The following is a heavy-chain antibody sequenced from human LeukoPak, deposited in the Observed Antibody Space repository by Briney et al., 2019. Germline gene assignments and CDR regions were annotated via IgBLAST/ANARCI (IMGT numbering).Heavy chain of an antibody. D-gene: IGHD3-22*01. CDR2: ISWNSGSI. CDR3: ARDLVENYYDSIGYSLS. Sequence: QPGRSLRLSCAASGFTFDDYAMHWVRQAPGKGLEWVSGISWNSGSIGYVDSVKGRFTISRDNAKTSLYLQMNRLRAEDTAVYYCARDLVENYYDSIGYSLSWGQGTLVTVSS. V-gene: IGHV3-9*01. J-gene: IGHJ4*02. CDR1: GFTFDDYA.